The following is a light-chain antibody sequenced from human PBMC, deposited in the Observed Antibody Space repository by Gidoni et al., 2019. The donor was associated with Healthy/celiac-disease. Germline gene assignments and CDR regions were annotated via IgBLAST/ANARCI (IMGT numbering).Light chain of an antibody. CDR2: RNN. J-gene: IGLJ1*01. V-gene: IGLV1-47*01. CDR3: AAWDDSLSGYV. CDR1: SSNIGSNY. Sequence: QSVLTQPPSASGTPGQRVTISCSGSSSNIGSNYVSWYQQLPGTAPKLLIYRNNQRPSGVPDRFSGSKSGTSASLASSGLRSEDEADYYCAAWDDSLSGYVFGTGTKVTVL.